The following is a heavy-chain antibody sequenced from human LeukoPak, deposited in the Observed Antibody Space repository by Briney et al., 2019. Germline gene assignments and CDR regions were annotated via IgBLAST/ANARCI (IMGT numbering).Heavy chain of an antibody. Sequence: GESLKISCKGFGSTFTSYWFVWVRQLPGKGPEWMGMILPGDSDTESRPSFEGQSTISADKSISSAYLQWSSLKASDTAIYYCARLRDNWEDYWGQGTLVTVSS. V-gene: IGHV5-51*01. J-gene: IGHJ4*02. D-gene: IGHD1-20*01. CDR3: ARLRDNWEDY. CDR1: GSTFTSYW. CDR2: ILPGDSDT.